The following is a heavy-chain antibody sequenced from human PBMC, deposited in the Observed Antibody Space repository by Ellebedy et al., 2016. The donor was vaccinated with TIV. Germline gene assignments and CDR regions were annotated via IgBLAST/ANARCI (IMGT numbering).Heavy chain of an antibody. CDR3: ARRGSYGDYAVQINSWFDP. J-gene: IGHJ5*02. CDR2: IYQDGSNQ. CDR1: GFSFRSYW. V-gene: IGHV3-7*01. Sequence: PGGSLRLSCKGSGFSFRSYWMSWVRQAPGKGLEWVANIYQDGSNQYYVDSVKGRFTISRDNANKSLFLQMNSLRGEDTAVYYCARRGSYGDYAVQINSWFDPWGQGTLVTVSS. D-gene: IGHD4-17*01.